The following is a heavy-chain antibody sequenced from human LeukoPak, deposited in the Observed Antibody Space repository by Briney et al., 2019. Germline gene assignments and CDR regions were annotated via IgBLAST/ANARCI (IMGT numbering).Heavy chain of an antibody. J-gene: IGHJ4*02. CDR1: GYTFTGYY. CDR2: INPNSGGT. V-gene: IGHV1-2*02. Sequence: ASVKVSCKASGYTFTGYYMHWVRQAPGQGLEWMGWINPNSGGTNYAQKFQGRVTMIRDTSISTAYMELSRLRSDDTAVYYCARWAIFGVVGWLREYYFDYWGQGTLVTVSS. CDR3: ARWAIFGVVGWLREYYFDY. D-gene: IGHD3-3*01.